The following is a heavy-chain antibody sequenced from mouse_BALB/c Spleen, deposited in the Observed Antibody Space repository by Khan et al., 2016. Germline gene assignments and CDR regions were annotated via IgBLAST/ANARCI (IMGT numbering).Heavy chain of an antibody. CDR2: IWAGGST. CDR1: GFSLTSYG. V-gene: IGHV2-9*02. CDR3: ARVYGNYFDY. Sequence: QVQLKESGPGLVAPSQSLSITCTVSGFSLTSYGVHWVRQPPGKGLEWLGVIWAGGSTNYNSALMSRLSISKDNSKSQVFLKMNSLHSDDTALYYCARVYGNYFDYWGQGTTLPVSS. D-gene: IGHD2-10*02. J-gene: IGHJ2*01.